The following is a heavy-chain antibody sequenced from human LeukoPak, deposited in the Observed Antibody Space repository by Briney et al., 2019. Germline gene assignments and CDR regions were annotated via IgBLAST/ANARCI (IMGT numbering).Heavy chain of an antibody. D-gene: IGHD3-10*02. CDR1: GFTFESYG. CDR3: AELGITMIGGV. V-gene: IGHV3-48*03. CDR2: ISSSGSTI. Sequence: SGGSLRLSCAASGFTFESYGMNWVRQAPGKGLEWVSYISSSGSTIYYADSVKGRFTISRDNAKNSLYLQMNSLRAEDTAVYYCAELGITMIGGVWGKGTTVTISS. J-gene: IGHJ6*04.